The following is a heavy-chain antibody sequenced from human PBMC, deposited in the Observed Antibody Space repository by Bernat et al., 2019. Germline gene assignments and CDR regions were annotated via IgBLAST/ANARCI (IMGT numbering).Heavy chain of an antibody. CDR3: AIDGAAAGTFDY. J-gene: IGHJ4*02. CDR1: GGSISSYY. CDR2: IYYSGST. D-gene: IGHD6-13*01. V-gene: IGHV4-59*01. Sequence: QVQLQESGPGLVKPSETLSLTCTVSGGSISSYYWSWIRQPPGKGLEWIGYIYYSGSTNYNPSLKSRVTISVDTSKNQFSLKLSSVTAADTAVYYCAIDGAAAGTFDYWGQGTLVTVSS.